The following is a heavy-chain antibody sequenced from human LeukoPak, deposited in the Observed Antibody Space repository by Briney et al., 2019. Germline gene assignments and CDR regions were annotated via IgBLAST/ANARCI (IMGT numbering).Heavy chain of an antibody. CDR1: GGSFSGYY. D-gene: IGHD2-15*01. J-gene: IGHJ4*02. V-gene: IGHV4-34*01. CDR2: INDSGST. Sequence: SETLSLTCAVYGGSFSGYYWSWIRQPPGKGLEWIGEINDSGSTKYNPSLKSRVTISADTSKNQFSLKLSSVTAADTAVYYCARDLSGMGHSYWGQGTLVTVSS. CDR3: ARDLSGMGHSY.